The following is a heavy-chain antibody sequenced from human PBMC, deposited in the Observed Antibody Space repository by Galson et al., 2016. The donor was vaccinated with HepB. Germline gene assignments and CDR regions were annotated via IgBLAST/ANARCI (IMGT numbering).Heavy chain of an antibody. D-gene: IGHD3-10*01. CDR3: ARDVQFGFDY. CDR1: GYRFFTYG. CDR2: ISADSGNT. Sequence: SVKVSCKASGYRFFTYGISWVRQAPGHGLEWLAWISADSGNTIYAQKFKDRVTMTRDTSASTVYMDMRSLRADDTAVYYCARDVQFGFDYWGQGTLVTVSS. J-gene: IGHJ4*02. V-gene: IGHV1-18*04.